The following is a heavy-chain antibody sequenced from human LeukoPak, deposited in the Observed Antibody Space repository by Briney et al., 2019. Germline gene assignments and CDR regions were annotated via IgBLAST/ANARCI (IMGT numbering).Heavy chain of an antibody. Sequence: PGGSLRLSCAASGFTFSSYGMHWVRQAPGKGLEWVAVISYDGSNKYYADPVKGRFTISRDNSKNTLYLQMNSLRAEDTAVYYCAKDQQDEYSSGWYGDYWGQGTLVTVSS. CDR1: GFTFSSYG. V-gene: IGHV3-30*18. D-gene: IGHD6-19*01. CDR3: AKDQQDEYSSGWYGDY. CDR2: ISYDGSNK. J-gene: IGHJ4*02.